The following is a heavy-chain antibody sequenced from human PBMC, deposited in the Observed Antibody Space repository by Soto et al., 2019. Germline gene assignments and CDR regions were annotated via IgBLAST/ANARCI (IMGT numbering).Heavy chain of an antibody. Sequence: GGSLRLSCAASGFTFSDYYMSWIRQAPGKGLEWVSYISSSGSTIYYADSVKGRFTISRDNAKNSLYLQMNSLRAEDTAVYYFAMDRSSRDAFDIWGQGTMVTVSS. CDR1: GFTFSDYY. J-gene: IGHJ3*02. CDR2: ISSSGSTI. CDR3: AMDRSSRDAFDI. V-gene: IGHV3-11*01.